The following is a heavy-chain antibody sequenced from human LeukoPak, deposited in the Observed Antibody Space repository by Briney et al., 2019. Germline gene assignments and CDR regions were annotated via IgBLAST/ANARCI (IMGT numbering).Heavy chain of an antibody. CDR3: VKDKDIVVVPSAIDF. CDR1: GFTFRTYA. D-gene: IGHD2-2*02. J-gene: IGHJ4*02. Sequence: GGSLRLSXVASGFTFRTYAMTWVRQGPGKGLEWVSAISGSGDRTFYADSVKGRFTISRDNSKNTLFLQMNSLRAEDTAIYYCVKDKDIVVVPSAIDFWGQGTLVTVSS. CDR2: ISGSGDRT. V-gene: IGHV3-23*01.